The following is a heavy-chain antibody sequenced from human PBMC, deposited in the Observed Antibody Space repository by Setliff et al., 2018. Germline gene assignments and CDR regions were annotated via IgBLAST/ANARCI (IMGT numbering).Heavy chain of an antibody. Sequence: GGSLRLSCAASGFTFSSYGMHWVRQAPGKGLEWVAFIRYDGSNKYYADSVKGRFTISRDNSKNTLYLQMNSLRAEDTAVYYRLSATRDYWGQGTLVTVSS. V-gene: IGHV3-30*02. CDR2: IRYDGSNK. CDR3: LSATRDY. D-gene: IGHD2-15*01. CDR1: GFTFSSYG. J-gene: IGHJ4*02.